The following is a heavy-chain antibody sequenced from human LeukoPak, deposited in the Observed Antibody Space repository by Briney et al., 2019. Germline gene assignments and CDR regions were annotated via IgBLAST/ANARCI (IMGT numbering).Heavy chain of an antibody. CDR1: RYTFTSYD. J-gene: IGHJ4*02. D-gene: IGHD3-22*01. V-gene: IGHV1-8*01. CDR2: MNPNTGRT. Sequence: ASVKVSCKASRYTFTSYDINWVREAAGQGLEWMGWMNPNTGRTGFAQKFQGRLTMTGDTSISTAYLELSSLRSEDTAIYYCARLSQTPDYYSNGGYYQLGFRGQGTPVTVSS. CDR3: ARLSQTPDYYSNGGYYQLGF.